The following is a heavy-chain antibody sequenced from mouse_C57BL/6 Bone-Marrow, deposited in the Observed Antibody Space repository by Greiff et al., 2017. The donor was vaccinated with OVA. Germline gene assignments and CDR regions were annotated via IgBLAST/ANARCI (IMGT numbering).Heavy chain of an antibody. CDR3: AREGGLPPGAY. V-gene: IGHV5-4*01. J-gene: IGHJ3*01. D-gene: IGHD2-4*01. CDR2: ISDGGSYT. CDR1: GFTFSSYA. Sequence: EVMLVESGGGLVKPGGSLKLSCAASGFTFSSYAMSWVRQTPEKRLEWVATISDGGSYTYYPDNVKGRFTISRDNAKNNLYLQMSHLKSEDTAMYYCAREGGLPPGAYWGQGTLVTVSA.